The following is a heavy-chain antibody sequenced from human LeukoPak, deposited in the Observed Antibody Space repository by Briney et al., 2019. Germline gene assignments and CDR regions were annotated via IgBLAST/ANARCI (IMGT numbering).Heavy chain of an antibody. CDR1: GFTFSSYP. V-gene: IGHV3-21*06. J-gene: IGHJ3*02. CDR2: ISSSSTYT. CDR3: AREAAFDM. Sequence: GGSLRLSCAASGFTFSSYPMNWVRQAPGKGLEWVSSISSSSTYTFYADSAKGRFTISRDNAKNSLYLQMNSLRAEDTAVYYCAREAAFDMWGQGTMVTVPS.